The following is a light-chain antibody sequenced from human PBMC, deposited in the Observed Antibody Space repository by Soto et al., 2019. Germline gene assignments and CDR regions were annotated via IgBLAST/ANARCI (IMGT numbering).Light chain of an antibody. CDR1: SSDVGSYNL. CDR3: CSYAGSSPV. Sequence: QSVLTQPASVSGSPGQSITISCTGTSSDVGSYNLVSWYQQDPGKAPKLMIYEGSKRPSGVSNRLSGSKSGNTASLTISGLQAEDEADYYCCSYAGSSPVFGGGTKVTVL. CDR2: EGS. J-gene: IGLJ3*02. V-gene: IGLV2-23*01.